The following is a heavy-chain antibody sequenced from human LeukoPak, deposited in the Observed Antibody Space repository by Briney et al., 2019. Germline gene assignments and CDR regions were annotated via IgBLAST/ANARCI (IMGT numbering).Heavy chain of an antibody. D-gene: IGHD3-3*01. CDR2: ISAYNGNT. CDR1: GYTFTSYG. J-gene: IGHJ6*03. CDR3: ARDYDLWSGYSYYYYYYMDV. Sequence: ASVKVSCKASGYTFTSYGISWVRQAPGQGLEWMGWISAYNGNTNYAQKLQGRVTMTTDTSTSTAYMELRSLRSDDTAVYYCARDYDLWSGYSYYYYYYMDVWGQGTLVTVSS. V-gene: IGHV1-18*01.